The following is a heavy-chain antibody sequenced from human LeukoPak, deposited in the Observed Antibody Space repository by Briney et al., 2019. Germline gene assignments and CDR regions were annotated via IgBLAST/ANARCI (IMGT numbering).Heavy chain of an antibody. V-gene: IGHV4-4*09. CDR3: ARLTRLSTSPDRYYLDY. Sequence: SETLSLTCTVSGDSISSYYWSWIRQPPGKGLEWIGYIYTSGGTNYIPSLKGRVTISIDTSKNQFSLRLSSVTAADSAVYYCARLTRLSTSPDRYYLDYWGQGTLVTVSS. CDR1: GDSISSYY. CDR2: IYTSGGT. D-gene: IGHD6-6*01. J-gene: IGHJ4*02.